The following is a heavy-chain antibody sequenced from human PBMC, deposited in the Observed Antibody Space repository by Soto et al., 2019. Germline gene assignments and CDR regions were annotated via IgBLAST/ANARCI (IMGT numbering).Heavy chain of an antibody. CDR2: ISLYSDGT. CDR1: GYTFSNYG. Sequence: QVQLVQSGGEVKRPGASVKVSCKTSGYTFSNYGITWVRQAPGQPLEWLGWISLYSDGTNYAQKVQGRVAMTTDTSTTTAYMELRSLRSDDTAVYYCAIVVPGAEAWFGPWGQGTLVTVSS. CDR3: AIVVPGAEAWFGP. J-gene: IGHJ5*02. V-gene: IGHV1-18*01. D-gene: IGHD2-2*01.